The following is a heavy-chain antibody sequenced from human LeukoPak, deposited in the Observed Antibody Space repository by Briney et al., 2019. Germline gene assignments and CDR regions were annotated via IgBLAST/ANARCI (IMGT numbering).Heavy chain of an antibody. J-gene: IGHJ6*03. CDR2: IIPIFGTA. CDR3: ARSGDTALAARRDPNNYYYYYYMDV. D-gene: IGHD6-6*01. Sequence: GASVKVSCKASGGTFSSYAISWVRQAPGQGLEWMGGIIPIFGTANYAQKFQGRVTITTDESTSTAYMELSSLRSEDTAVYYCARSGDTALAARRDPNNYYYYYYMDVWGKGTTVTVSS. V-gene: IGHV1-69*05. CDR1: GGTFSSYA.